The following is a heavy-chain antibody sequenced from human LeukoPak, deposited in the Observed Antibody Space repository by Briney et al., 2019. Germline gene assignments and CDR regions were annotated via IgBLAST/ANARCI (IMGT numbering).Heavy chain of an antibody. CDR2: SRGSGGST. D-gene: IGHD1-7*01. V-gene: IGHV3-23*01. CDR3: AKGPRTVELRWFDP. J-gene: IGHJ5*02. CDR1: GFTFSSYA. Sequence: GGSLRLSCAASGFTFSSYAMSWVRQAPGKGLEWVSASRGSGGSTYYADSVKGRFTISRDNSKNTLYLQMNSLRAEDTAVYYCAKGPRTVELRWFDPWGQGTLVTVSS.